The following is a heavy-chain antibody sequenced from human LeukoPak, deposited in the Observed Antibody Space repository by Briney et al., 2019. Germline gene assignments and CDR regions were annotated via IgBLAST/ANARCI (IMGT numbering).Heavy chain of an antibody. CDR3: AKDRQAELDV. CDR2: ISGSGGST. V-gene: IGHV3-23*01. Sequence: RXAPXXXLEWVSAISGSGGSTYYADSVKGRFTISRDNSKNTLYLQMNSLRAEDTAVYYCAKDRQAELDVWGQGTTVTVSS. J-gene: IGHJ6*02.